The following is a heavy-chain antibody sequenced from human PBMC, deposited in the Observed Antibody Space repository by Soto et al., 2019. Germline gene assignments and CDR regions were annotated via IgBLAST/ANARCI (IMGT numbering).Heavy chain of an antibody. CDR2: ISSSSSTI. J-gene: IGHJ6*02. CDR1: GFTFSSYS. V-gene: IGHV3-48*01. CDR3: ARDLVLTGYYPWEGYYYYYGRDV. D-gene: IGHD3-9*01. Sequence: PGGSLRLSCAASGFTFSSYSMNWVRQAPGKGLEWVSYISSSSSTIYYADSVKGRFTISRDNAKNSLYLQMNSLRAEDTAVYYCARDLVLTGYYPWEGYYYYYGRDVWGQGTTVTVSS.